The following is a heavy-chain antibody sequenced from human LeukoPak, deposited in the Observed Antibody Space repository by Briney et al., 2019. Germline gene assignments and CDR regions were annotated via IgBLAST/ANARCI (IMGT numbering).Heavy chain of an antibody. CDR1: GYTFTSYG. Sequence: ASVKVSCKASGYTFTSYGISWVRQAPGQGLEWMGWISAYNGNTNYAQKLQGRVTMTTDTSTSTAYMELRSLRSDDTAVYYCARSYYYDSSGSFDYWGQGTLVTVSS. D-gene: IGHD3-22*01. V-gene: IGHV1-18*01. J-gene: IGHJ4*02. CDR2: ISAYNGNT. CDR3: ARSYYYDSSGSFDY.